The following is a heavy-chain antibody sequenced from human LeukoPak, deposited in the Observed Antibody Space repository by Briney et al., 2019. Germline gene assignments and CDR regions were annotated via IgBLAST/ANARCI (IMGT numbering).Heavy chain of an antibody. V-gene: IGHV3-21*01. CDR3: ARDPLRYLRVGHYDY. J-gene: IGHJ4*02. Sequence: PGGSLRLSCAASGFTFSTSAMNWVRQVPGKGLEWVSSIDYDSSHIYYAASVRGRLTISRDNARNSVYLQMNSLRVEDTAVYYCARDPLRYLRVGHYDYWGQGTLVAVSS. D-gene: IGHD3-9*01. CDR2: IDYDSSHI. CDR1: GFTFSTSA.